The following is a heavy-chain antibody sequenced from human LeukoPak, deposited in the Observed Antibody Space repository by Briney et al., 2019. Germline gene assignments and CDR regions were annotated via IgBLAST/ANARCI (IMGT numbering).Heavy chain of an antibody. Sequence: GGSLRLSCTASGFTFSNYWMSWVRQAPGKGLEWVANIKQDGSEKYYVDSVKGRFTISRDNAKNSLSLQMNSLRAEDTAVYYCARDGSVDFWSLNYWGQGTLVTVSS. CDR2: IKQDGSEK. CDR1: GFTFSNYW. CDR3: ARDGSVDFWSLNY. V-gene: IGHV3-7*01. D-gene: IGHD3-3*01. J-gene: IGHJ4*02.